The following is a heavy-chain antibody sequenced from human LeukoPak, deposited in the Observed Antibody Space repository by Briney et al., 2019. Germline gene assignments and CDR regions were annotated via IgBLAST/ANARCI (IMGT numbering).Heavy chain of an antibody. J-gene: IGHJ4*02. CDR2: ISSSNHAI. D-gene: IGHD3-22*01. Sequence: GESLKISCKGSGYSFTSYWVGWVRQAPGKGLEWLSYISSSNHAIYYADSVKGRFTISRDNAKNSLFLQMNSLRDEDTAVYYCARGYYSLGYFDYWGQGALVTVSS. CDR1: GYSFTSYW. V-gene: IGHV3-48*02. CDR3: ARGYYSLGYFDY.